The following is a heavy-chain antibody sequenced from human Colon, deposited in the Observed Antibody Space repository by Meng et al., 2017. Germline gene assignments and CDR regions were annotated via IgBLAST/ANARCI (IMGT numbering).Heavy chain of an antibody. CDR1: AASCKNPDHQ. D-gene: IGHD3-16*01. CDR3: ARDYWGSLDF. V-gene: IGHV4-61*08. CDR2: ARIDYSNT. J-gene: IGHJ4*02. Sequence: LQGTRLRWWRPSETLSRTAACSAASCKNPDHQVGCVRQPPEKGLELIGYARIDYSNTNYNPSLKSRVNVSLDTSKNQFSLNVRSVTAAYTAVYYCARDYWGSLDFWGQGILVTVSS.